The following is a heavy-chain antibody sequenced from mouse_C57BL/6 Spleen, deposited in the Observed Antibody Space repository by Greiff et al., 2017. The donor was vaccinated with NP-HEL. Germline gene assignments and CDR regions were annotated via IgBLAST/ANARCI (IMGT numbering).Heavy chain of an antibody. J-gene: IGHJ4*01. V-gene: IGHV6-3*01. CDR1: GFTFSNYW. Sequence: EVQLVESGGGLVQPGGSMKLSCVASGFTFSNYWMNWVRQSPEKGLEWVAQIRLKSDNYATHYAESVKGRFTISRDDSKSGVYLQMNNLRAEGTGIYYCTGDYGTYYAMDYWGQGTSVTVSS. CDR2: IRLKSDNYAT. D-gene: IGHD1-1*01. CDR3: TGDYGTYYAMDY.